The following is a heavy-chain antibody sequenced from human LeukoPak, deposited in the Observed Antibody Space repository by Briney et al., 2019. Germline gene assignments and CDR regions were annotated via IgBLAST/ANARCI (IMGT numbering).Heavy chain of an antibody. CDR1: GGSFSGYY. CDR2: INHSGST. J-gene: IGHJ4*02. V-gene: IGHV4-34*01. D-gene: IGHD3-10*01. CDR3: ARDRASVRGVIVDY. Sequence: PSETLSLTCAVYGGSFSGYYWSWIRQPPGKGLEWIGEINHSGSTNYNPSLKSRVTISVDTSKNQFSLKLSSMTAADTAVYYCARDRASVRGVIVDYWGQGILVTVSS.